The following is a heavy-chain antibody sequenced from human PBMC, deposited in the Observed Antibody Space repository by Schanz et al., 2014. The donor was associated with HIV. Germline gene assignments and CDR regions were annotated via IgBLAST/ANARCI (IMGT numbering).Heavy chain of an antibody. Sequence: QVQLVQSGAEVKKPGASVKVSCKASGYTFTTYGITWVRQAPGQGLEWMGWISPNNGNRNYAQKLQGRVTMTTDTSXPTAYMELRSLRSDETAIYYCARGGSGWYGYEGFDYWGQGTLVTVSS. CDR3: ARGGSGWYGYEGFDY. J-gene: IGHJ4*02. D-gene: IGHD6-19*01. CDR2: ISPNNGNR. CDR1: GYTFTTYG. V-gene: IGHV1-18*01.